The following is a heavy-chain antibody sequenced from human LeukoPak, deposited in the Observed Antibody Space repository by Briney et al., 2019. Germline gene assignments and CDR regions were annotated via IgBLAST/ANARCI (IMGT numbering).Heavy chain of an antibody. Sequence: ASVKVSCKASGYTFTGYYMHWVRQAPGQGLEWMGWINPNSGGTNYAQKFQGRVTMTRDTSISTAYMELSRLRCDDTAVYYCASRITIFEVAYDAFDIWGQGTMVTVSS. CDR2: INPNSGGT. V-gene: IGHV1-2*02. J-gene: IGHJ3*02. CDR3: ASRITIFEVAYDAFDI. CDR1: GYTFTGYY. D-gene: IGHD3-3*01.